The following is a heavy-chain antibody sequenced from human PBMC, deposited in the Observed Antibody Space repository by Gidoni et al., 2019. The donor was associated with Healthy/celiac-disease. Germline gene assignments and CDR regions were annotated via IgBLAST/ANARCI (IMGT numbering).Heavy chain of an antibody. D-gene: IGHD3-22*01. Sequence: EVQLLEAGGGLVQPGGSLRLSCAASGFPFSRYAMSWVRQAPGKGLEWVLVISVSGGSTYYADCVKGRFTISRDNSKITLYLKMNILRDEDTAVYYCAKQRVDYYESSGLILSLDYWGQGTLVTVSS. CDR2: ISVSGGST. CDR3: AKQRVDYYESSGLILSLDY. V-gene: IGHV3-23*01. J-gene: IGHJ4*02. CDR1: GFPFSRYA.